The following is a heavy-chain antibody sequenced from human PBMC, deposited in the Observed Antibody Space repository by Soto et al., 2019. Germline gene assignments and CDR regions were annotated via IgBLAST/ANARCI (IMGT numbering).Heavy chain of an antibody. Sequence: GGSLRLSCAASGFTFSSFAMSWVRQAPGKGLEWLSGITFSGAYTYYAESVKGRFTISRDNSKNTLFLEMSSLRAEDTALYYRAKLGTVGVFENWGQGAQVTVSS. CDR1: GFTFSSFA. V-gene: IGHV3-23*01. CDR3: AKLGTVGVFEN. J-gene: IGHJ4*02. D-gene: IGHD1-26*01. CDR2: ITFSGAYT.